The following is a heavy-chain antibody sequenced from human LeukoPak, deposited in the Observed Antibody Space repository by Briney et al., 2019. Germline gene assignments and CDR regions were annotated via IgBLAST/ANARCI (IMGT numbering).Heavy chain of an antibody. Sequence: SQTLSLTCTVSGGSISSGDYYWSWIRQPPGKGLEWIGYIYYSGSTYYNPSLKSRVTISVDTSKNQFSLKLSSVTAADTAVYYCARAVLYYDSSGYYYASASAFDIWGQGTMVTVSS. D-gene: IGHD3-22*01. CDR3: ARAVLYYDSSGYYYASASAFDI. CDR1: GGSISSGDYY. CDR2: IYYSGST. V-gene: IGHV4-30-4*08. J-gene: IGHJ3*02.